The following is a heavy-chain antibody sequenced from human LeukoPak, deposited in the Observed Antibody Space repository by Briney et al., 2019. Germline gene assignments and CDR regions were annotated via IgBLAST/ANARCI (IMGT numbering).Heavy chain of an antibody. D-gene: IGHD6-13*01. V-gene: IGHV3-30*18. CDR1: GFLFSTHA. CDR3: AKAATGSYFDY. Sequence: GRSLTLSCAASGFLFSTHAMHWVRQAPGKGLEWVAVISADGSDKYYADSVKGRFTVSRDNSKNTLYLQINSLRIEDTAVFFCAKAATGSYFDYWGQGTLVTVSS. CDR2: ISADGSDK. J-gene: IGHJ4*02.